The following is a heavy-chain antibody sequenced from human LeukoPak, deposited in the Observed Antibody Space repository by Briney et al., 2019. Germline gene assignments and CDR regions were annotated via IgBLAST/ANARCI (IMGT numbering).Heavy chain of an antibody. CDR2: IRSSSSYI. D-gene: IGHD6-13*01. J-gene: IGHJ5*02. CDR1: GFPFSSYS. Sequence: GGSLRLFCAASGFPFSSYSMNWVRQAPGKGLELVSSIRSSSSYIYYADSVKGRFTISRHNAKNSLYLQMNSLRAEDTAVYYCARAGYSSSWYLWFDPWGQGTLVTVSS. CDR3: ARAGYSSSWYLWFDP. V-gene: IGHV3-21*01.